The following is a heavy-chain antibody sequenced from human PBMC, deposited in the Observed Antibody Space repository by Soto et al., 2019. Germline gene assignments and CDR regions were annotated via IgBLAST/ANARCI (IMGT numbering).Heavy chain of an antibody. CDR1: GVTVKSYG. V-gene: IGHV3-30*02. Sequence: GGSIGIASASSGVTVKSYGMHGFRHAPGKGLERVAVIWYDGSNKYFADSVKGRFTISRDKSKNTLYLQMNSLRAEDTAVYYCAKDFGSMAKRQYYYYPGMDDWGEGPTLTVSS. CDR2: IWYDGSNK. J-gene: IGHJ6*01. D-gene: IGHD1-1*01. CDR3: AKDFGSMAKRQYYYYPGMDD.